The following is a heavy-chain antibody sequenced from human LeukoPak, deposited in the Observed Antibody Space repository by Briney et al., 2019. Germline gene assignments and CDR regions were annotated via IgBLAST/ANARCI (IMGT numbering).Heavy chain of an antibody. D-gene: IGHD2-15*01. CDR3: AKILGYCSGGSCLFDY. Sequence: PGGSLRLSCAASGFTFSSYGMHWVRQAPGKGLEWEAVISYDGSNKYYADSVKGRFTISRDNSKNTLYLQMNSLRAEDTAVYYCAKILGYCSGGSCLFDYWGQGTLVTVSS. V-gene: IGHV3-30*18. CDR1: GFTFSSYG. CDR2: ISYDGSNK. J-gene: IGHJ4*02.